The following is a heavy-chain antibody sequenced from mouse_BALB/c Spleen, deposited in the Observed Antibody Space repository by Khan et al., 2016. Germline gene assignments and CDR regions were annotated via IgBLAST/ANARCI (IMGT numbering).Heavy chain of an antibody. J-gene: IGHJ3*01. V-gene: IGHV1S135*01. CDR1: GYSFIDYN. D-gene: IGHD1-1*01. CDR2: IDPYNGGT. Sequence: VQLKQSGPELVKPGASVKVSCKASGYSFIDYNMYWVKQSHGKSLEWIGYIDPYNGGTNYNQKFKDKATLTVDKSSSTVFMHLNSLTSEDSAVYYCAKDYYGSSYVSLLAYWGQGTLVTVSA. CDR3: AKDYYGSSYVSLLAY.